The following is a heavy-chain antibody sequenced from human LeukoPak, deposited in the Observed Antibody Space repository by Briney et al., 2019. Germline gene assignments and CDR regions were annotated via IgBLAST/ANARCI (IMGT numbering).Heavy chain of an antibody. Sequence: GGSLRLSCAASGFTVSSNYMSWVRQAPGKGLEWVSVIYSGGSTYYADSVKGRFTISRDNSKNTLYLQMNSLRAEDTAVYYCARIANWGFHWYFDLWGRGTLVTVSS. V-gene: IGHV3-53*01. D-gene: IGHD7-27*01. CDR2: IYSGGST. CDR1: GFTVSSNY. J-gene: IGHJ2*01. CDR3: ARIANWGFHWYFDL.